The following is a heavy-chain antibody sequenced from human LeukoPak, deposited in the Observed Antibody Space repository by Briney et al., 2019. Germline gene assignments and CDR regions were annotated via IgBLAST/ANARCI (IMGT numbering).Heavy chain of an antibody. D-gene: IGHD5-12*01. CDR3: ARVGRGNKYGRTLDN. Sequence: ADTQSLTCAVYTGSLSDQYSRSPRQSPGAGLGWTGENNHSGSDNYNTPLKSRAILPVETPKNHFSLRLSSLTATDTAVYYSARVGRGNKYGRTLDNWGQGKLVTVSS. CDR2: NNHSGSD. V-gene: IGHV4-34*01. CDR1: TGSLSDQY. J-gene: IGHJ4*02.